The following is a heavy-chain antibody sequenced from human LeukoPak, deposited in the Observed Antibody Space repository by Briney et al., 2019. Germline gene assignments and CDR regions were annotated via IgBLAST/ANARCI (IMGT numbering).Heavy chain of an antibody. Sequence: SETLSLTCTVSGGSISSYYWSWIQQPAGKGLEWIGRIYTGGSTNYNPSLKSRVTMSVDTSKNQCSLKLSSVTAADTAVYYCARDAVGGSSRDWHFDLWGRGTLVTVSS. J-gene: IGHJ2*01. D-gene: IGHD3-10*01. CDR1: GGSISSYY. V-gene: IGHV4-4*07. CDR2: IYTGGST. CDR3: ARDAVGGSSRDWHFDL.